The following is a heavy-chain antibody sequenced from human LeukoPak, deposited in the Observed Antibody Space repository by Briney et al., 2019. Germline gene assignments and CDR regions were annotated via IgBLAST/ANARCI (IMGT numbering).Heavy chain of an antibody. D-gene: IGHD6-19*01. CDR3: AIRLSYSSGWHGSDAFDI. CDR1: GYSFTSYW. J-gene: IGHJ3*02. CDR2: IYPGDSDT. Sequence: GESLKISCKGSGYSFTSYWIGWVRQMPGKGLEWMGIIYPGDSDTRYSPSFQGQVTISADKSISTAYLQWSSLKASDTAMYYRAIRLSYSSGWHGSDAFDIWGQGTMVTVSS. V-gene: IGHV5-51*01.